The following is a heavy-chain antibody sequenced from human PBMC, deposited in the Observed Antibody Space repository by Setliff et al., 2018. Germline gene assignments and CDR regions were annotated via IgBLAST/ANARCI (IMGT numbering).Heavy chain of an antibody. J-gene: IGHJ6*03. D-gene: IGHD6-19*01. V-gene: IGHV4-4*07. CDR1: GGSISSYY. CDR2: IYIGGGA. CDR3: AREQWLDPPGYYYMDV. Sequence: ETLSLTCTVSGGSISSYYWSWIRQPAGKGLEWIGHIYIGGGANYNPSLKSRVTMSIDTSKNQFSLKLNSVTAADMAVYYCAREQWLDPPGYYYMDVWAKGTTVTVSS.